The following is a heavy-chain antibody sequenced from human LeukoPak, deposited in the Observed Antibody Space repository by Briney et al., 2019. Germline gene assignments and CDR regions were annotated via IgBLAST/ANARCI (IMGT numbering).Heavy chain of an antibody. CDR2: ISSSSSTI. CDR3: ARDYDSSGYYYVRAFDI. CDR1: GFTFSSYS. V-gene: IGHV3-48*04. Sequence: GGSLRLSCAASGFTFSSYSMNWVRQAPGKGLEWVSYISSSSSTIYYADSVKGRFTISRDNAKNSLYLQMNSLRAEDTAVYYCARDYDSSGYYYVRAFDIWGQGTMVTVSS. J-gene: IGHJ3*02. D-gene: IGHD3-22*01.